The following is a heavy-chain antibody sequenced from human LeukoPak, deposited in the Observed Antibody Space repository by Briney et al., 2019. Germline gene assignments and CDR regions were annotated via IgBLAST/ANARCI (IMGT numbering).Heavy chain of an antibody. D-gene: IGHD1-7*01. CDR2: ISGSSSNT. CDR3: AKGGGELRKRSFDY. Sequence: PGGSLRLSCAASGFTFDDYGMSWVRQAPGKGLEWVSTISGSSSNTYYADSVKGRFTISRDNSKNTLYLQMNSLRAEDTAVYYCAKGGGELRKRSFDYWGQGTLVTVSS. CDR1: GFTFDDYG. J-gene: IGHJ4*02. V-gene: IGHV3-23*01.